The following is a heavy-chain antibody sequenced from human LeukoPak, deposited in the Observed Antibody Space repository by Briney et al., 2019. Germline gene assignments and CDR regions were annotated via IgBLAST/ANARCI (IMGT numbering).Heavy chain of an antibody. CDR1: GGTFSSYA. CDR3: AKDRGELKLRPTFPDF. D-gene: IGHD4-23*01. CDR2: ISAYDGDT. J-gene: IGHJ4*02. V-gene: IGHV1-18*01. Sequence: ASVKVSCKASGGTFSSYAISWVRQAPGQGLEWVGWISAYDGDTHYAQKFQGRITLTTDTSTHTASLELRSLRSDDTAVYYCAKDRGELKLRPTFPDFWGQGTLVTVSS.